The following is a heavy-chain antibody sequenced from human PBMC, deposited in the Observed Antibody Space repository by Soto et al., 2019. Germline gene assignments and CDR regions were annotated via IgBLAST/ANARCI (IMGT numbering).Heavy chain of an antibody. D-gene: IGHD5-12*01. CDR1: GFSLSTTGVA. Sequence: QITLKESGPPLVRPTQTLTLTCTFSGFSLSTTGVAVAWIRQPPGEALEWLALIYWDDDKRYNSSLKSRLTIPKDTSREQVVLAMTNMDPMDTATYFCAHSQRGPRDFWGPGILVTVSS. CDR2: IYWDDDK. J-gene: IGHJ4*02. V-gene: IGHV2-5*02. CDR3: AHSQRGPRDF.